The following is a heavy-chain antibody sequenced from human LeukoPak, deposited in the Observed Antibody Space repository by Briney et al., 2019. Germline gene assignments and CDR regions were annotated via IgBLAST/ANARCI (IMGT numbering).Heavy chain of an antibody. CDR2: INPNSGDT. Sequence: ASVKVSCKTSGYSFTGYFMHWVRQAPGQGHEWMGGINPNSGDTKYAQRFQGRVTMTRDTSINTAYMELRRLTSDDTAVYYCARVPSMIRGVVNYGMDVWGQGTTVTVSS. CDR1: GYSFTGYF. CDR3: ARVPSMIRGVVNYGMDV. J-gene: IGHJ6*02. V-gene: IGHV1-2*02. D-gene: IGHD3-10*01.